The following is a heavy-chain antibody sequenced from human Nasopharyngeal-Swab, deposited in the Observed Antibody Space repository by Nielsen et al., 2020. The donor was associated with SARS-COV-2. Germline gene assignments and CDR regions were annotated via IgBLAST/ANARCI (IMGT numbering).Heavy chain of an antibody. V-gene: IGHV3-30*18. Sequence: GESLKISCAASGFTFSSYGMHWVRQAPGKGLEWVAVISYDGSNKYYADSVKGRFTIPRDNSKNTLYLQMNSLRAEDTAVYYCAKVEAGYWGQGTLVTVSS. CDR3: AKVEAGY. J-gene: IGHJ4*02. CDR1: GFTFSSYG. CDR2: ISYDGSNK.